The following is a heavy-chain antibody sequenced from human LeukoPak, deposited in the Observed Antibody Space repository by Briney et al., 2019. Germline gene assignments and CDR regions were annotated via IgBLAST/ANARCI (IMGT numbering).Heavy chain of an antibody. CDR2: NSSSGNT. CDR3: ARAGSGWSFDY. V-gene: IGHV4-59*11. J-gene: IGHJ4*02. CDR1: GASISSHY. Sequence: SETLSLTCSVYGASISSHYWSWIRQPPGKGLEWIGYNSSSGNTNYNASLKSRVTISVDMSKNQFSLKLSSVTAADTAVYYCARAGSGWSFDYWGQGTLVTVSS. D-gene: IGHD6-19*01.